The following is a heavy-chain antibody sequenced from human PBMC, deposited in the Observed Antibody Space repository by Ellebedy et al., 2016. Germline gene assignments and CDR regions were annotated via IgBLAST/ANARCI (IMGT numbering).Heavy chain of an antibody. CDR2: ISGGGDNT. CDR3: RPGHYSGS. CDR1: GIQFSNFF. Sequence: GGSLRLXCAVSGIQFSNFFMSWVRQAPGKGLEWVSTISGGGDNTYIAESVKGRFIISRDNSENTLYLQMNGLTADDTAVYYCRPGHYSGSWGQGSLVTVSS. J-gene: IGHJ4*02. V-gene: IGHV3-23*01.